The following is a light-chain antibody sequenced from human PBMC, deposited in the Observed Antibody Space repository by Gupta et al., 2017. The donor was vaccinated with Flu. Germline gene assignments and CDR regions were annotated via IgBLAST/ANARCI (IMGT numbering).Light chain of an antibody. Sequence: EVVLTQSPGTLSLSPGERATLSCRASQSVRSNYLAWYQQRPGQAPRLLIYGASSRATGTPDRFSGSGSGTEFTLTISRREPQDIAIYYCQCEGGYSNTFGQGTLLEIK. J-gene: IGKJ5*01. CDR1: QSVRSNY. CDR2: GAS. V-gene: IGKV3-20*01. CDR3: QCEGGYSNT.